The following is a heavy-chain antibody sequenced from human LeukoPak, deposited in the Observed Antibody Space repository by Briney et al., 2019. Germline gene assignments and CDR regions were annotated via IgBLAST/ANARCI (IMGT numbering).Heavy chain of an antibody. D-gene: IGHD3-22*01. CDR2: MSGSGGST. Sequence: PGGSLRLSCAASGFTFSIYGMSWVRQAPGRGLEWVSAMSGSGGSTYYADSVKGRFTISRDNAKNSLYLQMNSLRAEDTAVYYCARDNYDSSTPYYFDYWGQGTLVTVSS. V-gene: IGHV3-23*01. CDR3: ARDNYDSSTPYYFDY. J-gene: IGHJ4*02. CDR1: GFTFSIYG.